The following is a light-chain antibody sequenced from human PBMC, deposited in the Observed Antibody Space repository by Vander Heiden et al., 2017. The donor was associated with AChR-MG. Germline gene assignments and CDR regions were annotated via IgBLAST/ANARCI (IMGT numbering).Light chain of an antibody. CDR2: SNN. V-gene: IGLV1-44*01. CDR1: SSNIGSNT. J-gene: IGLJ3*02. Sequence: QSVLTQPPSASGTPGQRVTISCSGSSSNIGSNTVNWYQQLPGTAPKLLIYSNNQRPSGVPDRFSGSKSGTSASLAIGGLQSEDEADYYCAAWDDSLNGLSFGGGTKLTVL. CDR3: AAWDDSLNGLS.